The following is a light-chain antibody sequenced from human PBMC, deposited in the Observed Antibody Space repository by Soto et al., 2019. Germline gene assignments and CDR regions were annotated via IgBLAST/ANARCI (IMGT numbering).Light chain of an antibody. V-gene: IGKV1-5*01. CDR3: QQYYSYPRT. CDR2: DAS. J-gene: IGKJ1*01. CDR1: QSISSW. Sequence: DIQMTQSPSTQSASVGHRVTITCRAIQSISSWLAWYQQKPGKAPKLLIYDASSLQSGVPSRFSCSGSGTDFTLTISCLQSEDFATYYCQQYYSYPRTFGQGTKVDIK.